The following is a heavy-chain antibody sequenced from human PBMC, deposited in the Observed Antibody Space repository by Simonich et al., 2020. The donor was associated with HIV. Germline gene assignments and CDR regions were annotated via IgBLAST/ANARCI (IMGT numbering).Heavy chain of an antibody. CDR1: GWSFSGYY. Sequence: QVQLQQWGAGLLKPSETLSLTCAVYGWSFSGYYWNWIRQPPGKGREWIGEINHSGITNYKSSLNSRATISVDKSKNQFSLKLSSVTAADTAIYYCARRDRELILYFDYWGQGNLVTVSS. V-gene: IGHV4-34*01. CDR3: ARRDRELILYFDY. D-gene: IGHD3-3*01. CDR2: INHSGIT. J-gene: IGHJ4*02.